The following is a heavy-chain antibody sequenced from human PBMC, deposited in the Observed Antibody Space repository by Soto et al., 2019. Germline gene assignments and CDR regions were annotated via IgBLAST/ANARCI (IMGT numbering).Heavy chain of an antibody. CDR3: ARGFPRLVRGLGYFQH. J-gene: IGHJ1*01. CDR2: INHSGST. V-gene: IGHV4-34*01. CDR1: GGSFSGYY. D-gene: IGHD3-10*01. Sequence: QVQLQQWGAGLLKPSETLSLTCAVYGGSFSGYYWSWIRQPPGKGLEWIGEINHSGSTNYNPSLNSRLTISGDTSKIQFSLRLSSVTAEAPAVYYWARGFPRLVRGLGYFQHWGQGTLVTVSS.